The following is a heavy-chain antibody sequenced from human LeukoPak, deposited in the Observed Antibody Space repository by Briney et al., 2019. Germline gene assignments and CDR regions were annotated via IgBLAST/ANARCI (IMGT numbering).Heavy chain of an antibody. D-gene: IGHD3-22*01. CDR2: INANGGST. CDR1: GFTFRNYA. J-gene: IGHJ4*02. Sequence: PGGSLRLSCAASGFTFRNYAMNWVRQAPGKGLEWVSGINANGGSTYYADSVKGRFTISRGNSKNTLYLQMNSLRADDTAVYYCFYYYDSSGTNPHDYWGQGSLVTVSS. CDR3: FYYYDSSGTNPHDY. V-gene: IGHV3-23*01.